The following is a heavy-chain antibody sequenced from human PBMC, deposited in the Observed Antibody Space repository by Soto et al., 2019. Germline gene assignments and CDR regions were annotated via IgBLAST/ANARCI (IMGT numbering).Heavy chain of an antibody. CDR3: AREETAWPLAYGLDV. CDR1: GFTFSSYS. Sequence: GGSLRLSCVASGFTFSSYSMNWVRQAPGKGLEWVPTIGTRGDIYYAESLKGRFTISRDNAKNSLSLQMNSLRVEDTAVYYCAREETAWPLAYGLDVWGQGTAVTVSS. D-gene: IGHD2-21*02. V-gene: IGHV3-21*01. CDR2: IGTRGDI. J-gene: IGHJ6*02.